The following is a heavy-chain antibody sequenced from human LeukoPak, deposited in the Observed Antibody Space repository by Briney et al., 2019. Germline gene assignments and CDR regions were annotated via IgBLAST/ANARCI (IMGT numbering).Heavy chain of an antibody. D-gene: IGHD6-6*01. CDR3: ARDQGSGAARANWFDP. J-gene: IGHJ5*02. V-gene: IGHV4-31*03. CDR1: GGSISSGVYY. CDR2: IYYSGST. Sequence: SETLSLTCTVSGGSISSGVYYWSWIRQHPGKGLEWIGYIYYSGSTYYNPSLKSRVTISVDTSKNQFSLKLSSVTAADTAVYYCARDQGSGAARANWFDPWGQGTLVTVSS.